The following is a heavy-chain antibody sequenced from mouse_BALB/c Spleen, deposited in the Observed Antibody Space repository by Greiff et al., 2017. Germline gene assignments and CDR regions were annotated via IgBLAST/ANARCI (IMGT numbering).Heavy chain of an antibody. CDR3: ARGGYRYDDEVAY. D-gene: IGHD2-14*01. CDR2: INPSTGYT. CDR1: GYTFTSYW. Sequence: QVQLQQSGAELAKPGASVKMSCKASGYTFTSYWMHWVKQRPGQGLEWIGYINPSTGYTEYNQKFKDKATLTADKSSSTAYMQLSSLTSEDSAVYYCARGGYRYDDEVAYWGQGTLVTVSA. V-gene: IGHV1-7*01. J-gene: IGHJ3*01.